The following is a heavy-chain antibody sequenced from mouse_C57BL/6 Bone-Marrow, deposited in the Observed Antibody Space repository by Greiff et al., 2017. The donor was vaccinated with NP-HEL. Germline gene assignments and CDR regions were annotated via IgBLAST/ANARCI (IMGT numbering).Heavy chain of an antibody. D-gene: IGHD1-1*01. V-gene: IGHV1-7*01. CDR2: INPSSGYT. CDR1: GYTFTSYW. Sequence: VNLVESGAELAKPGASVKLSCKASGYTFTSYWMHWVKQRPGQGLEWIGYINPSSGYTKYNQKFKDKATLTADKSSSTAYMQLSSLTYEDSAVYYCASDYYGSSGAYWGQGTLVTVSA. CDR3: ASDYYGSSGAY. J-gene: IGHJ3*01.